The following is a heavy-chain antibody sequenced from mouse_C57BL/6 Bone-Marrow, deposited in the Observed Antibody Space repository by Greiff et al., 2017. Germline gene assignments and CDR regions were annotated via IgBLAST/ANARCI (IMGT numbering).Heavy chain of an antibody. D-gene: IGHD2-10*02. CDR2: IWSGGST. CDR1: GFSLTSYG. J-gene: IGHJ2*01. Sequence: QVQLQQSGPGLVQPSQSLSITCTVSGFSLTSYGVHWVRQSPGKGLEWLGVIWSGGSTDYNAAFISSLSISKDNSKSQVFFKMNSLQADDTAIYYCARNFPSASYFFGYWGQGTTLTVSS. CDR3: ARNFPSASYFFGY. V-gene: IGHV2-2*01.